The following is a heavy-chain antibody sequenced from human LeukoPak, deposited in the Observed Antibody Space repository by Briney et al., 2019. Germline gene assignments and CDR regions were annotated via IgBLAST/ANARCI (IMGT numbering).Heavy chain of an antibody. Sequence: PGRSLRLSCAASGFTFNTYAMSWVRQAPGKGLEWVSTISGSSRSTYYADSVKGRFAISRDNSKNTLYLQMNSLRAEDTAVYFCAKGIYDMDVWGQGTTVTVSS. CDR2: ISGSSRST. J-gene: IGHJ6*02. CDR1: GFTFNTYA. V-gene: IGHV3-23*01. CDR3: AKGIYDMDV.